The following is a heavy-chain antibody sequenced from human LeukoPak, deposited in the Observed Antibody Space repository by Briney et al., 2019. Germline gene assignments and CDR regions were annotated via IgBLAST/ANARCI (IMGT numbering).Heavy chain of an antibody. Sequence: SETLSLTCTVSGGSISSYYWSWIRQPPGKVLEWIGYIYYSGSTNYNPSLKSRVTISVDTSKNQFSLKLSSVTAADTAVYYCARDLTYYYDSSGYYWSWFDPWGQGTLVTVSS. CDR1: GGSISSYY. V-gene: IGHV4-59*01. CDR2: IYYSGST. CDR3: ARDLTYYYDSSGYYWSWFDP. D-gene: IGHD3-22*01. J-gene: IGHJ5*02.